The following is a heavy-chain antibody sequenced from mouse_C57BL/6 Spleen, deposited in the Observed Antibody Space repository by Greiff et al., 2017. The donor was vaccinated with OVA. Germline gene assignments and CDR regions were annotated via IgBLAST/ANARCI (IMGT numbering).Heavy chain of an antibody. Sequence: EVKLVESGPGLVKPSQSLSLTCSVTGYSITSGYYWNWIRQFPGNKLEWMGYISYDGSNNYNPSLKNRISITRDTSKNQFFLKLNSVSTEDTATYYCARGGLCFDYWGQGTTLTVSS. J-gene: IGHJ2*01. CDR3: ARGGLCFDY. V-gene: IGHV3-6*01. CDR1: GYSITSGYY. CDR2: ISYDGSN. D-gene: IGHD3-3*01.